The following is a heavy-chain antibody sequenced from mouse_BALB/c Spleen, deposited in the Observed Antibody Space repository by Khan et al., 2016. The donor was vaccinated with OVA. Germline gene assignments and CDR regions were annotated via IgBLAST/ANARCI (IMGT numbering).Heavy chain of an antibody. CDR3: ANHGSSSAWLTY. D-gene: IGHD1-1*01. J-gene: IGHJ3*01. CDR1: GYTFTSYW. CDR2: INPSTGYT. V-gene: IGHV1-7*01. Sequence: QVQLQQSGAELAKPGASVKMSCKASGYTFTSYWMHWVKQRPGQGLEWIGYINPSTGYTEYNQRFKDKATLTADKSSSTAYMSLSSLTTEESEVYYCANHGSSSAWLTYWGQGTLVTVSA.